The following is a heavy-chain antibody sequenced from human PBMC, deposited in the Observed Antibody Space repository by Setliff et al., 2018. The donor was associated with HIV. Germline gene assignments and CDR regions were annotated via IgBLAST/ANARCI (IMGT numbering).Heavy chain of an antibody. D-gene: IGHD3-3*01. CDR3: ARDPPYYDFWSGSHFDY. V-gene: IGHV7-4-1*02. J-gene: IGHJ4*02. CDR2: INTNTGNP. CDR1: GYTFTTYA. Sequence: GASVKVSCKASGYTFTTYAMNWVRQAPGQGPEWMGWINTNTGNPTYAQGFTGRFVFSLDTSVSTAYLQISSLKAEDTAVYYCARDPPYYDFWSGSHFDYWGQGTLVTVSS.